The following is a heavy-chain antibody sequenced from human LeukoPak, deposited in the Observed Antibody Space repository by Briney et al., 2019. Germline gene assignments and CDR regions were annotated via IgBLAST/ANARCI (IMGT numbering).Heavy chain of an antibody. V-gene: IGHV4-31*03. CDR1: GGSISSGGYY. Sequence: SQTLSLTCTVSGGSISSGGYYWSWIRQHPGKGLEWIGYIYYGGSTYYNPSLKSRVTISVDTSKNQFSLKLSSVTAADTAVYYCARTFATIFGVVQYYFDYWGQGTLVTVSS. CDR2: IYYGGST. J-gene: IGHJ4*02. D-gene: IGHD3-3*01. CDR3: ARTFATIFGVVQYYFDY.